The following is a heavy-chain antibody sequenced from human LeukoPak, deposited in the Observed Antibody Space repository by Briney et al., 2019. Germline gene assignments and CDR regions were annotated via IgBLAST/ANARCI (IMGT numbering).Heavy chain of an antibody. J-gene: IGHJ4*02. CDR1: GGSISSGDYY. Sequence: SETLSLTCTVSGGSISSGDYYWSWIRQPPGKGLEWIGYIYYSGSTYYNPSLKSRVTISVDTSKNQFSLKLSSVTAADTAVYYCARDVGVAGIFDYWGQGTLVTVSS. CDR2: IYYSGST. V-gene: IGHV4-30-4*01. CDR3: ARDVGVAGIFDY. D-gene: IGHD6-19*01.